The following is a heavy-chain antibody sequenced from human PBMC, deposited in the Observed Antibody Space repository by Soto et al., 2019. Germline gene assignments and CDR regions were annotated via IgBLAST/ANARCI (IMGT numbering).Heavy chain of an antibody. CDR3: ARRGGGVVLAATTPFDY. J-gene: IGHJ4*02. CDR2: IYHSGST. D-gene: IGHD2-15*01. Sequence: QVPLQESGPRLVRPSGTLSLTCTVSSGSISTANWWSWVRQPPGGGLEWIGEIYHSGSTNYNLSLKSRVTLSVDTSKNQFSLSLMSVTAAGSAIYYCARRGGGVVLAATTPFDYWGQGALVTVSS. V-gene: IGHV4-4*02. CDR1: SGSISTANW.